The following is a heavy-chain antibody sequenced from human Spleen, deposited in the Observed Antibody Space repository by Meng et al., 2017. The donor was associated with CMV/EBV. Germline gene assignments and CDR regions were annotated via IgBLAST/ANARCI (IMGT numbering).Heavy chain of an antibody. CDR1: GYSFTSYS. V-gene: IGHV1-18*01. CDR2: ISAYNGKT. J-gene: IGHJ6*02. CDR3: ARERRTIFGVVIAPYYYYYGMDV. D-gene: IGHD3-3*01. Sequence: ASVKVSCKASGYSFTSYSISWVRQAPGQGLEWMGWISAYNGKTNYAQKFQGRVTTTTETSTSTAYMELRSLRSDDTAVYYCARERRTIFGVVIAPYYYYYGMDVWGQGTTVTVSS.